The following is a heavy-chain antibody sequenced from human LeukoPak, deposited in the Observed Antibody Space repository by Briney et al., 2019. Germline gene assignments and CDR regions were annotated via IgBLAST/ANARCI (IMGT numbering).Heavy chain of an antibody. V-gene: IGHV3-48*02. Sequence: GGSLRLSCSASGFTFSNYGMNWVRQAPGKGLEWVSYISSSSDAIYYTDPVKGRFTISRDNAKNSLYLEMNSLRDEDTAVYYCARAMRSGYDYWGQGTLVTVSS. D-gene: IGHD5-12*01. J-gene: IGHJ4*02. CDR1: GFTFSNYG. CDR3: ARAMRSGYDY. CDR2: ISSSSDAI.